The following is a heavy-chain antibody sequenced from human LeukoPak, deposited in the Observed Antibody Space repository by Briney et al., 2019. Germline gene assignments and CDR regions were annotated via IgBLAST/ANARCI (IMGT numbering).Heavy chain of an antibody. CDR3: ARGVYSSAWSYDY. CDR1: GGSISSGGYS. Sequence: SETLSLTCAVSGGSISSGGYSWSWIRQPPGKGLEWIGYIYHSGSTYYNPSLKSRVTISVDRSKNQFSLKLSSVTAADTAVYYCARGVYSSAWSYDYWGQGTLVTVSS. CDR2: IYHSGST. D-gene: IGHD6-19*01. J-gene: IGHJ4*02. V-gene: IGHV4-30-2*01.